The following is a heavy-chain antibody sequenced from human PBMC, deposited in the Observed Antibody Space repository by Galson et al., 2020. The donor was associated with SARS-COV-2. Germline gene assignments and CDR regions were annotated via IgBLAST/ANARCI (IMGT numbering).Heavy chain of an antibody. Sequence: ASVKVSCKASGYTFTSYAMHWVRQAPGQRLEWMRWINAGNGNTKYSQKFQGRVTITRDTSASTAYMELSSLRSEDTAVYYCARDLIVGATTGHFWFDPWGQGTLVTVSS. CDR2: INAGNGNT. V-gene: IGHV1-3*01. CDR3: ARDLIVGATTGHFWFDP. CDR1: GYTFTSYA. D-gene: IGHD1-26*01. J-gene: IGHJ5*02.